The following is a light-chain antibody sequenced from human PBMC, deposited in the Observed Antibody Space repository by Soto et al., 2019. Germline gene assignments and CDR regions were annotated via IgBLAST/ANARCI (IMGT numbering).Light chain of an antibody. J-gene: IGLJ1*01. CDR3: SSYTSSSTR. CDR1: SSDVGGYNY. V-gene: IGLV2-14*01. Sequence: QSVLTQPASASGSPGQSITISCTGTSSDVGGYNYVSWYQHHPGKAPKLMIYEVSHRPSGVSNRFSGSKSGNTASRTISWLHAEDEADYYCSSYTSSSTRFGTGTKLTVL. CDR2: EVS.